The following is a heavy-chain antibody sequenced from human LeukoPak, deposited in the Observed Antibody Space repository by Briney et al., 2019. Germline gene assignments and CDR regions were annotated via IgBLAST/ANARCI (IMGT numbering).Heavy chain of an antibody. V-gene: IGHV4-59*02. Sequence: SETLSLTCTVSGASVSGYYWSWIRQPPGKGLEWIGYIYYSGSTRYNPSLKSRVTISLDTSKNQFSLKMSSVTAADTAVYYCARAYGSGSYSVIARVDYWGQGTLVTVSS. CDR3: ARAYGSGSYSVIARVDY. D-gene: IGHD3-10*01. CDR1: GASVSGYY. J-gene: IGHJ4*02. CDR2: IYYSGST.